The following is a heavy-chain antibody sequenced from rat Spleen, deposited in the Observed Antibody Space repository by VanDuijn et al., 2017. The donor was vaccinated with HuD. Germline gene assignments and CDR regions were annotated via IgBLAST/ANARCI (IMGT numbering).Heavy chain of an antibody. CDR1: GFTFSDYN. Sequence: EVQLVESGGGLVQPGRSLKLSCAASGFTFSDYNMAWVRQAPKKGLEWVATISYDGSSTYYRDSVKGRFTISRDNAKSTLYLQRDSLRSEDTATYDCARHDSSSYVMDAWGQGASVTVYS. CDR3: ARHDSSSYVMDA. CDR2: ISYDGSST. J-gene: IGHJ4*01. D-gene: IGHD1-2*01. V-gene: IGHV5-7*01.